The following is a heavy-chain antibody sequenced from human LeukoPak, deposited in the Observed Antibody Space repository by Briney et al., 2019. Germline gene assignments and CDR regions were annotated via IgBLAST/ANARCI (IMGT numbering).Heavy chain of an antibody. D-gene: IGHD6-13*01. J-gene: IGHJ4*02. CDR1: GFTFSDYY. CDR2: ISGSSSCT. V-gene: IGHV3-11*03. Sequence: GGPLRLSCAASGFTFSDYYMSWIRQAPGKGLEWVSYISGSSSCTNYADSVKGRFTISRDNAKNSLYLQMNSLRAEDTAVYYCARRYSSSWYDYWGQGTLVTVSS. CDR3: ARRYSSSWYDY.